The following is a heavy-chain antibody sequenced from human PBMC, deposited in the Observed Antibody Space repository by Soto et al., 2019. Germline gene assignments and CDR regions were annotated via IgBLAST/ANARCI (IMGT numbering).Heavy chain of an antibody. CDR1: GYTFTAYY. CDR3: ARLTVPLDIVVLPAASFDF. Sequence: ASVKVSCKASGYTFTAYYIHWVRQAPGQGLEWMGWINPNSGGTNYAQKFQGRVAMTRDTSISTAYMELSRLRSDDTAVYYCARLTVPLDIVVLPAASFDFWGQGALVTVSS. D-gene: IGHD2-2*01. CDR2: INPNSGGT. V-gene: IGHV1-2*02. J-gene: IGHJ4*02.